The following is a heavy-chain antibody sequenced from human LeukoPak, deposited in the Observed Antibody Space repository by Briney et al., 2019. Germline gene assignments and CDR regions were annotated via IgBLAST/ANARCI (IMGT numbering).Heavy chain of an antibody. Sequence: KASETLSLTCAVHGGSFSGYYWSWIRQPPGKGLEWIGEINHSGSTNYNPSLKSRVTISVDTSKNQFSLKLSSVTAADTAVYYCARRAWYYYDSSGYYSWDYWGQGTLVTVSS. V-gene: IGHV4-34*01. CDR2: INHSGST. J-gene: IGHJ4*02. CDR3: ARRAWYYYDSSGYYSWDY. CDR1: GGSFSGYY. D-gene: IGHD3-22*01.